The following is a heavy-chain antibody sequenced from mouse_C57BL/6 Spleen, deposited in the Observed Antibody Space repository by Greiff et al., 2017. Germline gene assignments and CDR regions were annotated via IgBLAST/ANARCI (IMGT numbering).Heavy chain of an antibody. J-gene: IGHJ3*01. Sequence: QVQLQQPGAELVMPGASVKLSCKASGYTFTSYWMHWVKQRPGQGLEWIGEIDPSDSYTNYNQKFKGKSTLTVDKSSSTAYMQLSSLTSEDSAVYYCARRDDGYPRFAYWGEGTLVTVSA. CDR3: ARRDDGYPRFAY. D-gene: IGHD2-3*01. CDR1: GYTFTSYW. V-gene: IGHV1-69*01. CDR2: IDPSDSYT.